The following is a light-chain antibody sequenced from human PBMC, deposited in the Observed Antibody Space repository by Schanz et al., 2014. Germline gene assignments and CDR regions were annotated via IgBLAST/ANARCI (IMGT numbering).Light chain of an antibody. CDR3: TSYTSSSLGVL. CDR1: SSDVGGHDY. V-gene: IGLV2-14*01. J-gene: IGLJ2*01. Sequence: QSALTQPASVSGSPGQSITISCTGTSSDVGGHDYVSWYQQHPGKAPKLMIYDVNNRPSGVSNRFSGSKSGNTASLTISGLQAEDEADYYCTSYTSSSLGVLFGGGTKLTVL. CDR2: DVN.